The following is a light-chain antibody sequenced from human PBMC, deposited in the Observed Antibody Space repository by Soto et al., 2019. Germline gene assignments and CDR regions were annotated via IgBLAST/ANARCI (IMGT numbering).Light chain of an antibody. CDR1: QSVSSN. J-gene: IGKJ3*01. CDR3: QHYDYWPPRT. Sequence: EIVMTQSPATLSVSPGERATLSCRASQSVSSNLAWYQQKPGQAPRLLIYGASTRSTGIPGRCCGSGSGTEFSHTTNSLQSEEDSIYYCQHYDYWPPRTFGHGTKVDIK. V-gene: IGKV3-15*01. CDR2: GAS.